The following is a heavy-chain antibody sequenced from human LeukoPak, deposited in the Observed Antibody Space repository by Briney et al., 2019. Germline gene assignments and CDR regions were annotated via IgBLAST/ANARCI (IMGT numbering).Heavy chain of an antibody. Sequence: GGSLRLSCAASGFSFSTYAISWVRQAPGKGLEWVSCISTTSSYIFYADSVRGRFTISRDNAKNSLYLQMDSLRAEDTAVYYCARGSPFTKYYYMDVWGKGTTVTVSS. CDR2: ISTTSSYI. CDR3: ARGSPFTKYYYMDV. CDR1: GFSFSTYA. J-gene: IGHJ6*03. V-gene: IGHV3-21*01. D-gene: IGHD3-3*01.